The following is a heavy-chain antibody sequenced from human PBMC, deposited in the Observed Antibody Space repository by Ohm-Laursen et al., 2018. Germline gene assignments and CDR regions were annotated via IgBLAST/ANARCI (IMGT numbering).Heavy chain of an antibody. V-gene: IGHV1-2*04. J-gene: IGHJ4*02. D-gene: IGHD4-23*01. Sequence: GASVKVSCKASGYTFTDYYIHWVRQAPGQGLEWMGWINPQSGGIDYAQKFQGWVTMTRDTSITTAYMDLSRLRSDDTAVYYCARGQEPYYGDNSDYWGQGTLVTVSS. CDR2: INPQSGGI. CDR1: GYTFTDYY. CDR3: ARGQEPYYGDNSDY.